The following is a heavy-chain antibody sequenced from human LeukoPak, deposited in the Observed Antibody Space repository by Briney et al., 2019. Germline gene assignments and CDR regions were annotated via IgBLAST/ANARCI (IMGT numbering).Heavy chain of an antibody. CDR1: GYSFTSYW. Sequence: GESLKISCKGSGYSFTSYWIGWVRQMPGKGLEWMGIIYPSDSDTRYSPSFQGQVTISADKSISTAYLQWSSLKASDTAMYYCARQTGYCSSTSCYRWNYWGQGTLVTVSS. J-gene: IGHJ4*02. V-gene: IGHV5-51*01. CDR2: IYPSDSDT. CDR3: ARQTGYCSSTSCYRWNY. D-gene: IGHD2-2*02.